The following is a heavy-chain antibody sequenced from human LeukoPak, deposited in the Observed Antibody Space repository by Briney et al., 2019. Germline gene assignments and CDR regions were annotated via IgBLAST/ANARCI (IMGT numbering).Heavy chain of an antibody. D-gene: IGHD1-1*01. CDR1: GGSISSYY. V-gene: IGHV4-4*07. J-gene: IGHJ5*02. CDR3: ARVPGGALNWFDP. Sequence: SETLSLTCTVSGGSISSYYWSWIRQPAGTALEWIGRIYTSGTITYNPSLKSRVTMSVDTSKNQFSLKLSSVTAADTAVYYCARVPGGALNWFDPWGQGTLVTVSS. CDR2: IYTSGTI.